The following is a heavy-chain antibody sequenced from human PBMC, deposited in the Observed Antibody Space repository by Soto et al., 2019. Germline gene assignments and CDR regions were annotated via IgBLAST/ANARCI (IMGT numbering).Heavy chain of an antibody. D-gene: IGHD1-26*01. V-gene: IGHV3-72*01. J-gene: IGHJ4*02. CDR3: ARDMSGSLH. Sequence: GGSLRLSCAASGFTFSDHYMDWVRQAPGKGLEWVGRTRNKANSYTTEYAASVKGRFTISRDDSKNSLYLQMNSLKTEDTAVYYCARDMSGSLHWGKGTLVTVSS. CDR2: TRNKANSYTT. CDR1: GFTFSDHY.